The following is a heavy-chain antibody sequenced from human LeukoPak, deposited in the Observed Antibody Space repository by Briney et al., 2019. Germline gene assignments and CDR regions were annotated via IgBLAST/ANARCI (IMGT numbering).Heavy chain of an antibody. CDR3: AKTYNWNYDY. D-gene: IGHD1-7*01. CDR2: ISGSGDST. CDR1: GFTFSSYA. J-gene: IGHJ4*02. Sequence: PGGSLRLSCVASGFTFSSYAMSWVRQAPGKGLEWVSVISGSGDSTYYADSVKGRFTFSRDNSKNTLYLQMNSLRAEDTAVYYCAKTYNWNYDYWDQGTLVTVSS. V-gene: IGHV3-23*01.